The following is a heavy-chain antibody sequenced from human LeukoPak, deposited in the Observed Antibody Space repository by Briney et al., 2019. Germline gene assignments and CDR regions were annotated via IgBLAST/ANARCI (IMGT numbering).Heavy chain of an antibody. CDR2: VYYSGST. J-gene: IGHJ3*02. D-gene: IGHD1-14*01. CDR3: ARRELDHDAFDM. V-gene: IGHV4-59*01. CDR1: GGSISSYY. Sequence: SETLSLTCTVSGGSISSYYWNWIRQPPGQGLEWIGYVYYSGSTNYNPSLKSRVTISVDTSKNQFSLKLRSVTAADTAIYDCARRELDHDAFDMWGQGTMLTVSS.